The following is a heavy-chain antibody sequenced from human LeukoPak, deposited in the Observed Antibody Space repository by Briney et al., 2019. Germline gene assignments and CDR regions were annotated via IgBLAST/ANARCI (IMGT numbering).Heavy chain of an antibody. CDR2: IYTSGST. CDR1: GGSISSYY. J-gene: IGHJ4*02. V-gene: IGHV4-4*07. D-gene: IGHD3-10*01. CDR3: AREGDYYGSGSYDY. Sequence: SETLSLTCTVSGGSISSYYWSWIRQPAGKGLEWIGRIYTSGSTNYNPSLKSRVTMSVDTSKNQFSLKLSSVTAADAAVYYCAREGDYYGSGSYDYWGQGTLVTVSS.